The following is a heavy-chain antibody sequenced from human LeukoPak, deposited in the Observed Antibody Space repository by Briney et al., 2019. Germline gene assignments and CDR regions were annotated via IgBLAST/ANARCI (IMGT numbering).Heavy chain of an antibody. CDR2: INPSGGST. CDR3: ARDGDFWSGYLFRLQRGSWFDP. J-gene: IGHJ5*02. Sequence: GASVKVSCKASGYTFTSYYMHWVRQAPGQGLEWMGIINPSGGSTSYAQKFQGRVTMTRDTSTSTVYMELSSLRSEDTAVYYCARDGDFWSGYLFRLQRGSWFDPWGQGTLVTVSS. V-gene: IGHV1-46*01. CDR1: GYTFTSYY. D-gene: IGHD3-3*01.